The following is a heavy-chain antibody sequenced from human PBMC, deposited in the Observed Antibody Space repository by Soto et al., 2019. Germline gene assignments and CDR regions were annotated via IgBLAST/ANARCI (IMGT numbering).Heavy chain of an antibody. J-gene: IGHJ6*02. V-gene: IGHV4-31*03. CDR2: IYYSGST. CDR3: ARVDPPTVGGVVLLYYYFGMDV. Sequence: QVQLQESGTGLVKPSQTLSLTCTVSGGSISSGGYYWSWIRQHPGTGLGWIGYIYYSGSTYYNPSLRGRVTISVDTSNNQFSLKLTSVTAADTAVYYCARVDPPTVGGVVLLYYYFGMDVWGQGTTVTVSS. CDR1: GGSISSGGYY. D-gene: IGHD2-21*01.